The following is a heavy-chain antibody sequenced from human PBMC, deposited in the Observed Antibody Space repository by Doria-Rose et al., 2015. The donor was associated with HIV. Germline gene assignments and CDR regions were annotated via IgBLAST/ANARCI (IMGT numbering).Heavy chain of an antibody. J-gene: IGHJ4*02. Sequence: QVTLKESGPVLVKPTETLTLTCTVSGVSLSSPGMGVSWIRQPPGKALAWHANIFSDDERSYKTSLKSRLTISRGTSKSQVVLTMTDMDPVDTATYYCARIKSSRWYHKYYFDFWGQGTLVIVSA. D-gene: IGHD6-13*01. CDR1: GVSLSSPGMG. V-gene: IGHV2-26*01. CDR3: ARIKSSRWYHKYYFDF. CDR2: IFSDDER.